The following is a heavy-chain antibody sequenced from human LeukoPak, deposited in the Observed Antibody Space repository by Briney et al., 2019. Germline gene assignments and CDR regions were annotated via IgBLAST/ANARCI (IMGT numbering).Heavy chain of an antibody. CDR1: GFTVSRSY. J-gene: IGHJ4*02. CDR2: IYTSGNT. V-gene: IGHV3-53*01. D-gene: IGHD3-22*01. CDR3: ARAPFYFDSSNYPYFDY. Sequence: GGSLRLSCAASGFTVSRSYISWVRQAPGRGLEWVSVIYTSGNTYYADSVKGRFTISRDNSKNTLYLQMNSLRAEDTAVYYCARAPFYFDSSNYPYFDYWGQGTLVTVSS.